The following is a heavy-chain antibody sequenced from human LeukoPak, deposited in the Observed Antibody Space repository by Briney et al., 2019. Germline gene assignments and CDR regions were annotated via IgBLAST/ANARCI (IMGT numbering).Heavy chain of an antibody. D-gene: IGHD2-2*01. Sequence: PSETLSLTCTVSGGSISSHYWSWIRQPPGKGLEWIGYIYYSGSTNYNPSLKSRVTISVDTSKNQFSLKLSSVTAADTAVYYCARKNVVPAAPFDYWGQGTLVTVSS. CDR1: GGSISSHY. CDR2: IYYSGST. J-gene: IGHJ4*02. CDR3: ARKNVVPAAPFDY. V-gene: IGHV4-59*11.